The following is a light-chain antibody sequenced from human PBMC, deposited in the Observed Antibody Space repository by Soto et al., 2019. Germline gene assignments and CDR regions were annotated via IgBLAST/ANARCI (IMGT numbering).Light chain of an antibody. CDR1: SSDIGGYNY. CDR2: DVS. V-gene: IGLV2-14*01. CDR3: SSYTSGSTFYV. J-gene: IGLJ1*01. Sequence: QSALTQPASVSGSPGQSITISCTGTSSDIGGYNYVSWFQQHPGKAPKLMISDVSNRPSGVSNRFSGSKSCNTASLTISGLQAEDEADYYCSSYTSGSTFYVFGTGTKLTVL.